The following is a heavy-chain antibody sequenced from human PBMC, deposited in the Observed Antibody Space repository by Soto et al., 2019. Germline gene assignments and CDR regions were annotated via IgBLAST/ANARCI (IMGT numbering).Heavy chain of an antibody. D-gene: IGHD6-19*01. Sequence: QEQLVESGGGLVKPGGSLTLSCAASGFTFSDYSMTWIRQAPGKGLEWVSYISNGRSYANYADSVRGRFTISSDNAKNSLFLQMSSLRGEDTAVYYCARGNRMLAVVTNYYYYGLDVWGQGTTVTVSS. J-gene: IGHJ6*02. CDR2: ISNGRSYA. CDR3: ARGNRMLAVVTNYYYYGLDV. V-gene: IGHV3-11*05. CDR1: GFTFSDYS.